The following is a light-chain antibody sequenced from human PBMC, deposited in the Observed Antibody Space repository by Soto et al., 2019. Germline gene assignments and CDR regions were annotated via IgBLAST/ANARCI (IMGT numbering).Light chain of an antibody. CDR3: RQFGKSHFT. CDR2: GPS. J-gene: IGKJ3*01. Sequence: VVLTQSPANLYLSPGDSAALSCWASQTLRANHFAWYQQIPGRPPRLLVFGPSGRATGIPDRLIFSGSSQVSNLPISRVEPEDVAIYYCRQFGKSHFTFRPGT. CDR1: QTLRANH. V-gene: IGKV3-20*01.